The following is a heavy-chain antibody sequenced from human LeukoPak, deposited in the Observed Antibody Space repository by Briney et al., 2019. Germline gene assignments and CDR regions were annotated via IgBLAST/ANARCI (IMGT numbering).Heavy chain of an antibody. CDR2: IYHSDNT. Sequence: SETLSLTCTVSGYSISSPYYWGWIRQPPGKGLEWIGSIYHSDNTYYNPSLKSRVTISVDTSRNQFSLKLTSVTAADTAVYYCARSYCGGDCSIDYWGQGTLVTVSS. V-gene: IGHV4-38-2*02. J-gene: IGHJ4*02. D-gene: IGHD2-21*02. CDR1: GYSISSPYY. CDR3: ARSYCGGDCSIDY.